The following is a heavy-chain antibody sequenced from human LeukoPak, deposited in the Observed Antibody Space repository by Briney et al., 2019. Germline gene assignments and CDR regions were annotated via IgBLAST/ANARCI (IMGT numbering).Heavy chain of an antibody. D-gene: IGHD6-6*01. Sequence: PGGSLRLSCAASGFNFNNYGMNWVRQAPGKGLEWVSSISSSSSYIYYADSVKGRFTISRDNAKNSLYLQMNSLRAEDTAVYYCARSGRIAARFYYYYYYYMDVWGKGTTVTVSS. J-gene: IGHJ6*03. CDR3: ARSGRIAARFYYYYYYYMDV. V-gene: IGHV3-21*01. CDR1: GFNFNNYG. CDR2: ISSSSSYI.